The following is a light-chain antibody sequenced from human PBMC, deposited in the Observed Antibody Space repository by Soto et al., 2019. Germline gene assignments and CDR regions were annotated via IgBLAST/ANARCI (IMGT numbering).Light chain of an antibody. CDR2: GAS. CDR1: QSVSSN. CDR3: QQYTNRPRT. J-gene: IGKJ1*01. Sequence: TQSPGNLALTPGERATLSGRACQSVSSNLAWYQQMPGQAPRLLIYGASTRATGIPARFSGSGSGTEFTLTISSLQSEDFAVYYCQQYTNRPRTFCQGTKVDI. V-gene: IGKV3-15*01.